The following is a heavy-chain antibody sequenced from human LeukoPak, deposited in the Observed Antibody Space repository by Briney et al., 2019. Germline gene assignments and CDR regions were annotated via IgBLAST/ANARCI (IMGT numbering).Heavy chain of an antibody. CDR2: ISYDGSNK. V-gene: IGHV3-30*18. D-gene: IGHD6-19*01. Sequence: GGSLRLSRAASGFTFSSYGMHWVRQAPGKGLEWVAVISYDGSNKYYADSVKGRFTISRDNSKNPLYLQMDNLRAEDTAVYYCAKYQRQWLPKGGFDYWGQGTLVTVSS. J-gene: IGHJ4*02. CDR3: AKYQRQWLPKGGFDY. CDR1: GFTFSSYG.